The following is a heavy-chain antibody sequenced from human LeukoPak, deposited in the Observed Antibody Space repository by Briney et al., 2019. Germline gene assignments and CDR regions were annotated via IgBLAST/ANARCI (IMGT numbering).Heavy chain of an antibody. CDR1: GGSISSYY. Sequence: SETLSLTCTVSGGSISSYYWSWIRQPPGKGLEWIGYIYYSGSTNYNPSLKSRVTISVDTSKNQFSLKLSSVTAADTAVYYCARVSPIAGGYYYYMDVWGKGTTVTVSS. D-gene: IGHD3-10*01. CDR3: ARVSPIAGGYYYYMDV. CDR2: IYYSGST. V-gene: IGHV4-59*01. J-gene: IGHJ6*03.